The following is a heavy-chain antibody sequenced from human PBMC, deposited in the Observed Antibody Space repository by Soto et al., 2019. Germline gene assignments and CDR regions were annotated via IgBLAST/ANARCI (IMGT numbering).Heavy chain of an antibody. D-gene: IGHD2-15*01. Sequence: SETLSLTCAVYGGSFSGYYWSWIRQPPGKGLEWIGEINHSGSTNYNPSLKSRVTISVDTSKNQFSLKLSSVTAADTAVYYCARLGVVAATPRYYYYYGMDVWGQGATVTVSS. J-gene: IGHJ6*02. V-gene: IGHV4-34*01. CDR2: INHSGST. CDR1: GGSFSGYY. CDR3: ARLGVVAATPRYYYYYGMDV.